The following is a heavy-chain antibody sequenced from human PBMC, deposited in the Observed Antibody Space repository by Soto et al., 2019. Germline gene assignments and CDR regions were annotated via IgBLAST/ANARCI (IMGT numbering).Heavy chain of an antibody. Sequence: SETLSLTCTFSGGSISSGDYYWSWIRQPPGKGLEWIGYIYYSGSTYYNPSLKSRVTISVDTSKNQFSLKLSSVTAADTAVYYCVAVATIDRNFDYWGQGTLVTVSS. CDR3: VAVATIDRNFDY. V-gene: IGHV4-30-4*01. CDR2: IYYSGST. J-gene: IGHJ4*02. D-gene: IGHD5-12*01. CDR1: GGSISSGDYY.